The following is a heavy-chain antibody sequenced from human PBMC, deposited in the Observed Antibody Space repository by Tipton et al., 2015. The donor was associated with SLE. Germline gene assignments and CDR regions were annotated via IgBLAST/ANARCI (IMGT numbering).Heavy chain of an antibody. V-gene: IGHV4-39*01. J-gene: IGHJ5*02. D-gene: IGHD6-13*01. Sequence: TLSLTCTVSGGSISSGSYYWGWIRQPPGKGLEWIGSIYYSGSTYYNPSLKSRVTISVDTSKNQFSLKVSSVTAADTAVYYCARLQAAGTWSGPWGQGTLVPVSS. CDR1: GGSISSGSYY. CDR3: ARLQAAGTWSGP. CDR2: IYYSGST.